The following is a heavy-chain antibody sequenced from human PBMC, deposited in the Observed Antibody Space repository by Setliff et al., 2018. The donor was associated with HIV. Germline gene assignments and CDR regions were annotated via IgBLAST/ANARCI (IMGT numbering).Heavy chain of an antibody. D-gene: IGHD3-3*01. CDR2: IDHSGGT. Sequence: PSETLSLTCAVYGGSFSGYYWSWIRQTPGKGLERIGEIDHSGGTKYNPSLKSRVTISLDTSKNQFSLKLSSVTAPDTAVYYCARARFWSGYYTGDNYYYMDVWGKGTTVTVSS. J-gene: IGHJ6*03. CDR3: ARARFWSGYYTGDNYYYMDV. CDR1: GGSFSGYY. V-gene: IGHV4-34*01.